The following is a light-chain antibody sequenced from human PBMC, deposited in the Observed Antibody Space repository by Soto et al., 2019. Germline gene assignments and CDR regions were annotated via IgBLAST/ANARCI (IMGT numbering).Light chain of an antibody. J-gene: IGKJ1*01. CDR1: QSISSW. CDR3: QQYNSYQT. V-gene: IGKV1-5*03. Sequence: DIQMTQSPSTLSASVGDRVTITCRASQSISSWLAWYQQKPGKAPKLLIYKASSLESGVPSRFSGSGSGTEFPLTISRLQPDDFATYYFQQYNSYQTFGQGTKVEIK. CDR2: KAS.